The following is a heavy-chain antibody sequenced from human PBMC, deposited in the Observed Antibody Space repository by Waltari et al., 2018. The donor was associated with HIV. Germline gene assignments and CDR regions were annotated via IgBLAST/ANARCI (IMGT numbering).Heavy chain of an antibody. J-gene: IGHJ6*02. CDR1: GFTFSSYA. V-gene: IGHV3-23*01. D-gene: IGHD3-3*01. CDR2: ISGSGGST. Sequence: EVQLLESGGGLVQPGGSLRLSCAASGFTFSSYAMSWVRQAPGKGLEWVSAISGSGGSTYYADSVKGRFTISRDNSKNTLYLQMNSLRAEDTAVYYCAKAGDLTIFGVTIDYYYYGMDVWGQGTTVTVSS. CDR3: AKAGDLTIFGVTIDYYYYGMDV.